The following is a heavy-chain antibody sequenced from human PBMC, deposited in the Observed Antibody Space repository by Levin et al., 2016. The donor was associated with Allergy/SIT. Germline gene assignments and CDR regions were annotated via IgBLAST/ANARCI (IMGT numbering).Heavy chain of an antibody. Sequence: WVRQAPGQGLEWMGWMNPNSGNTGYAQKFQGRVTMTRDTSISTAYMELSRLRSDDTAVYYCARDVSSGVDVWGKGTTVTVSS. D-gene: IGHD7-27*01. V-gene: IGHV1-2*02. CDR3: ARDVSSGVDV. J-gene: IGHJ6*04. CDR2: MNPNSGNT.